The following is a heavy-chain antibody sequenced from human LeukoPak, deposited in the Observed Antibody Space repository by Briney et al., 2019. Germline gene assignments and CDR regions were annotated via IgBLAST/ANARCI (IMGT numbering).Heavy chain of an antibody. CDR1: GGSISSYY. Sequence: SETLSLTCTVSGGSISSYYWSWLRQPPGKGLEWIGYIYYSGSTNYNPSLKSRVTISVDTSKNQFSLRLSSVTAADTAVYYCARSDYVWGSYRPRYFDYWGQGTLVTVSS. CDR3: ARSDYVWGSYRPRYFDY. D-gene: IGHD3-16*02. V-gene: IGHV4-59*01. J-gene: IGHJ4*02. CDR2: IYYSGST.